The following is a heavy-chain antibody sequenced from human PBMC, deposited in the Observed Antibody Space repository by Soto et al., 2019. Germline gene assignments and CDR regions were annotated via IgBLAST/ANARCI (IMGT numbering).Heavy chain of an antibody. CDR2: IYPGDSDT. D-gene: IGHD1-26*01. CDR3: ARHGGNYYYGMDV. J-gene: IGHJ6*02. V-gene: IGHV5-51*07. CDR1: GYSFTSYW. Sequence: PVQSLKISCKGSGYSFTSYWIGWVHQMPGKGLEWMGIIYPGDSDTRYSPSFQGQVTISADKSISTAYLQWSSLKASDTAMYYCARHGGNYYYGMDVWGQGTTVTVS.